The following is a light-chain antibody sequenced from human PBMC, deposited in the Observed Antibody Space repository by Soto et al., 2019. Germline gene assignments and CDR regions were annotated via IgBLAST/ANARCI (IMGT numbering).Light chain of an antibody. CDR3: QQRSNWPIT. V-gene: IGKV3-11*01. Sequence: EIVLTQSRATLSLSPGERATLSCRAGQSVSSYLAWYQQKPGQAPRLLIYDASNRATGIPARFSGSGSGTDFTLTISSLEPEDFAVYYCQQRSNWPITFGQGTRLEIK. CDR1: QSVSSY. J-gene: IGKJ5*01. CDR2: DAS.